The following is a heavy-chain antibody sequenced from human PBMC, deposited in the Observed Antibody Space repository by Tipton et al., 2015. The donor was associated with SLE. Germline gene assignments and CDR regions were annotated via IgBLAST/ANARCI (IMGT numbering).Heavy chain of an antibody. CDR1: GFTFSSHW. CDR3: GRGVYSEGSVGMDV. CDR2: ISRDGSNT. V-gene: IGHV3-74*01. J-gene: IGHJ6*02. D-gene: IGHD3-22*01. Sequence: SLRLSCAASGFTFSSHWMYWVRQAPGKGLVWVSRISRDGSNTYYADSVEGRFTISRGNAKNTLYLQMHSLRVDDTAVYYCGRGVYSEGSVGMDVWGQGTTVTVSS.